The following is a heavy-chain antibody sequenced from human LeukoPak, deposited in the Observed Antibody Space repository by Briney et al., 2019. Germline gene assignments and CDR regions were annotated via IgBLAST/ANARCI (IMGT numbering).Heavy chain of an antibody. J-gene: IGHJ6*02. V-gene: IGHV3-48*02. CDR3: ARDFFGGSSFDYYGMDV. CDR1: GFIFSSYS. Sequence: GGSLRLSCAASGFIFSSYSMNWVRQAPGKGLEWVLYISTSSSTIYYADSVKGRFTISRDNAKNSLYLQVNSLRDEDTAVYYCARDFFGGSSFDYYGMDVWGHGTTVTVPS. D-gene: IGHD6-6*01. CDR2: ISTSSSTI.